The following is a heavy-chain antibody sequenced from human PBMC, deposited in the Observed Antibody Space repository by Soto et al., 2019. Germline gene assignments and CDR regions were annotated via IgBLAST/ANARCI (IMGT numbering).Heavy chain of an antibody. V-gene: IGHV3-21*01. D-gene: IGHD2-2*02. CDR1: ACIFKTYG. CDR3: ARVHTEVKPAIIPHYYGMDV. Sequence: PGGSQRLSCAVGACIFKTYGFNWVRPAPGKGVEGIATISSTSTNIYFADSVKGRFSISRDNAKNELYLEMNSLRAEDTAVYYCARVHTEVKPAIIPHYYGMDVWGQGTTVTVS. J-gene: IGHJ6*02. CDR2: ISSTSTNI.